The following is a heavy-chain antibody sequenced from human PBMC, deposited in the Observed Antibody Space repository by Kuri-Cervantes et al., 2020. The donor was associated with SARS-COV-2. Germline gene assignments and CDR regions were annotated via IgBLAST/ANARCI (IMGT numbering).Heavy chain of an antibody. CDR3: ARATRFLEWGY. D-gene: IGHD3-3*01. CDR1: GDSISNTNYY. Sequence: SETLSLTCTVSGDSISNTNYYWGWIRQPPGKGLEWIGYIYYSGSTYYNPSLKSRVTISVDTSKNQFSLKLSSVTAADTAVYYCARATRFLEWGYWGQGTLVTVSS. V-gene: IGHV4-30-4*08. J-gene: IGHJ4*02. CDR2: IYYSGST.